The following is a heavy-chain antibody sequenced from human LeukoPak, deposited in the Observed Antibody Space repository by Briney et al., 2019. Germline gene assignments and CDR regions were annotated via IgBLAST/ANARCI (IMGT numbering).Heavy chain of an antibody. CDR1: GYTFSDYY. J-gene: IGHJ3*02. V-gene: IGHV1-2*02. CDR2: ISPNSGGT. Sequence: ASVKVSCKASGYTFSDYYIHWVRQAPGQGLEWMGWISPNSGGTNSAQKFQGRVTMTRDTSISTAYMELSRLRSDDTAVYYCARESFTTVTSATDAFDIWGQGTMVTVSS. D-gene: IGHD4-17*01. CDR3: ARESFTTVTSATDAFDI.